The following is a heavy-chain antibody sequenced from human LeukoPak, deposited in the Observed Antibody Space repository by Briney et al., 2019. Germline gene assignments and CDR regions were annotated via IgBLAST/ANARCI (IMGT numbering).Heavy chain of an antibody. V-gene: IGHV4-59*12. Sequence: PSETLSLTCSVSRGSISTSYWNWIRQPPGKGLEWIGYIYYNGNTNYNPSLQSRVTISVDTSKNQFSLKLRSVTAADTAVYYCARGDDYDAPFDFWGQDTLVTVSS. CDR2: IYYNGNT. CDR1: RGSISTSY. CDR3: ARGDDYDAPFDF. D-gene: IGHD3-16*01. J-gene: IGHJ4*02.